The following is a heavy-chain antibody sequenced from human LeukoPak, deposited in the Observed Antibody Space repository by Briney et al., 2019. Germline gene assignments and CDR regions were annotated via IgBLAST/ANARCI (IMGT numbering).Heavy chain of an antibody. CDR3: ARGRGYDILTGPNYYYYYGMDV. J-gene: IGHJ6*04. CDR1: SGYX. D-gene: IGHD3-9*01. Sequence: SGYXWSWIRQPPXKGXEWIGEXNHSGSTNYNPSLTSRVTISVDTSKNQFSLKLSSVTAADTAVYYCARGRGYDILTGPNYYYYYGMDVWGKGTTVTVSS. V-gene: IGHV4-34*01. CDR2: XNHSGST.